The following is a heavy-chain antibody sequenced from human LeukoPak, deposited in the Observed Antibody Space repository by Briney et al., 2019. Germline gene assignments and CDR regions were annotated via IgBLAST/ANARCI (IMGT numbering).Heavy chain of an antibody. D-gene: IGHD3-16*01. CDR1: GFSVSNQY. Sequence: PGGSLRLSCAVSGFSVSNQYMIWVRQAPGKGLEWVSVIYGGGSPFYADSVKGRFTIARDNSKNTLFLQMDSLGAEDTAVYYCARAAASGGYFDYWGQGTLVTVSS. CDR2: IYGGGSP. CDR3: ARAAASGGYFDY. J-gene: IGHJ4*02. V-gene: IGHV3-53*01.